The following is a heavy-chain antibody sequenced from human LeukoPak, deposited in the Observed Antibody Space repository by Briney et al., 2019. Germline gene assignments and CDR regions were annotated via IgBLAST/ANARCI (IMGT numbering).Heavy chain of an antibody. Sequence: GASVKVSCKASGYTFTSYDINWVRQATGQGLEWMGWMNPNSGNTGYAQKFQGRVTMTRDTSTSTVYMELSSLRSEDTAVYYCAREEGITYDYWGQGTLVTVSS. CDR1: GYTFTSYD. CDR2: MNPNSGNT. D-gene: IGHD3-3*01. CDR3: AREEGITYDY. V-gene: IGHV1-8*01. J-gene: IGHJ4*02.